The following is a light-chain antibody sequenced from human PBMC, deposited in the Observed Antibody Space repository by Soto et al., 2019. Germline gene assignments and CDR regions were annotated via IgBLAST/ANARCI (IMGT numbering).Light chain of an antibody. J-gene: IGKJ5*01. Sequence: DIVLTQSRAPLSLSPGQRATLYYRASQSVSSYLAWYQQKPGQAPRLLICDASNRATGIPARFSGSGSGTDFTLTISSLEPEDFAVYYCQQRSNWPPITFGQGTRLEI. CDR2: DAS. V-gene: IGKV3-11*01. CDR1: QSVSSY. CDR3: QQRSNWPPIT.